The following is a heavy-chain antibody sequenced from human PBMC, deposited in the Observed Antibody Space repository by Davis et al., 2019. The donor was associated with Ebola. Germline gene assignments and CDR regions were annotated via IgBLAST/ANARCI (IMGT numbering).Heavy chain of an antibody. D-gene: IGHD2-15*01. CDR2: INPNSGGT. V-gene: IGHV1-2*04. CDR3: ARGGRDIGVAVSLTGFDY. J-gene: IGHJ4*02. CDR1: GYTFTGYY. Sequence: ASVKVSCKASGYTFTGYYIHWVRQAPGQGLEWMGWINPNSGGTKYAQKCQGWVTMTRDTSIGTAHMELNRLKSDDTAVYYCARGGRDIGVAVSLTGFDYWGRGTLVTVSA.